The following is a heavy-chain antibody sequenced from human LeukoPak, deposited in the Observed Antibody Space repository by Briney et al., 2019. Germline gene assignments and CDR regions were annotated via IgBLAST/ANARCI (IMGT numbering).Heavy chain of an antibody. CDR2: INHGGST. CDR3: ACRYYDYVWGSYRQSTDY. D-gene: IGHD3-16*02. Sequence: PSETLSLTCAVYGGSFSGYYWSWIRQPPGKGLEWIGEINHGGSTNYNPSLKSRVTISVDTSKNQFSLKLSSVTAADTAVYYCACRYYDYVWGSYRQSTDYWGQGTLVTVSS. V-gene: IGHV4-34*01. CDR1: GGSFSGYY. J-gene: IGHJ4*02.